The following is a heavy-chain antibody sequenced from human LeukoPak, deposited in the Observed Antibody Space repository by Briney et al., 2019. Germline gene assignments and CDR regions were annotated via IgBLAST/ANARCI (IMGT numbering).Heavy chain of an antibody. CDR2: INPSGGST. Sequence: ASVKASCKASGYTFTSYYMHWVRQAPGQGLEWMGIINPSGGSTSYAQKFQGRVTMTRDMSTSTVYMELSSLRSEDTAVYYCARHSGSLTKYFDYWGQGTLVTVSS. CDR3: ARHSGSLTKYFDY. V-gene: IGHV1-46*01. D-gene: IGHD1-26*01. CDR1: GYTFTSYY. J-gene: IGHJ4*02.